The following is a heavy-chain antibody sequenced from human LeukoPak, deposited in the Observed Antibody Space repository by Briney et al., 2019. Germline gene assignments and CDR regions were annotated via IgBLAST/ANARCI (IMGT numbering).Heavy chain of an antibody. V-gene: IGHV1-69*13. D-gene: IGHD2-8*01. Sequence: SVTVSCKASGGTFSSYAISWVRQAPGQGLEWMGGIIPIFGTANYAQKFQGRVTITADESTSTAYMELSSLRSEDTAVYYCASGQSGGYCTNGVCYKLDYWGQGTLVTVSS. J-gene: IGHJ4*02. CDR2: IIPIFGTA. CDR1: GGTFSSYA. CDR3: ASGQSGGYCTNGVCYKLDY.